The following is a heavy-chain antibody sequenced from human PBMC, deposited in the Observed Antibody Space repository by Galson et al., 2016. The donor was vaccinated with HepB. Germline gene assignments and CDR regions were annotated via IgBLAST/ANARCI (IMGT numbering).Heavy chain of an antibody. CDR1: GYIFTNYW. D-gene: IGHD3-22*01. CDR2: IDPSDSYT. V-gene: IGHV5-10-1*01. Sequence: QSGAEVKKPGESLRISCTGSGYIFTNYWITWVRQMPGKGLEWMGRIDPSDSYTKYSPSLQGHVTISTDNSITTAYLHWSSLRPSDTAMYYCARSGADSKIIPMDYCGRGTLVTVSS. CDR3: ARSGADSKIIPMDY. J-gene: IGHJ2*01.